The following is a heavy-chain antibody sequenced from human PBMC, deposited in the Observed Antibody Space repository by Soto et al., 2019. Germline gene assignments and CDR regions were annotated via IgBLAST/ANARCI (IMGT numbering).Heavy chain of an antibody. Sequence: EVQLVESGGGLVQPGGSLRLTCEAPGFTFSSYSMNWVRQAPGKGLECVSYISSSTTISYADSVKGRFTISRDNAKNSLYLQMNSLRDEDTAVYYCARLPTRYCSGGTCFPDWYFDLWGRGTLVTVSS. CDR1: GFTFSSYS. V-gene: IGHV3-48*02. D-gene: IGHD2-15*01. CDR2: ISSSTTI. CDR3: ARLPTRYCSGGTCFPDWYFDL. J-gene: IGHJ2*01.